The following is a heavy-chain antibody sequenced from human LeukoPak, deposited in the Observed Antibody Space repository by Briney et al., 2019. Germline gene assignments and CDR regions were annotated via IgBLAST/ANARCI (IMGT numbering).Heavy chain of an antibody. Sequence: ASVKVSCKASGYTFTSYGISWVRQAPGQGLEWMGWISAYNGNTNYAQKLQGRVTMTTDTSTSTAYMELRSLRSDDTAVYYCASSLKSSWDYYYYGMDVWGQGTTVTVSS. CDR3: ASSLKSSWDYYYYGMDV. CDR1: GYTFTSYG. CDR2: ISAYNGNT. V-gene: IGHV1-18*01. J-gene: IGHJ6*02. D-gene: IGHD6-13*01.